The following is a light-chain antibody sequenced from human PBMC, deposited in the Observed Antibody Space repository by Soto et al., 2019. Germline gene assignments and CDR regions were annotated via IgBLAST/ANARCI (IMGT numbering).Light chain of an antibody. CDR2: GAS. CDR1: QSVTNNY. J-gene: IGKJ1*01. V-gene: IGKV3D-20*02. Sequence: EIVLTQSPGTLSLSPGERATLSCRSSQSVTNNYLAWFQQKPGQAPRLLMYGASSRATGIPDRFSGTGSGTDFTLTISSLEPEDVAVYCCQQRSNWPPVTFGQGTKVDI. CDR3: QQRSNWPPVT.